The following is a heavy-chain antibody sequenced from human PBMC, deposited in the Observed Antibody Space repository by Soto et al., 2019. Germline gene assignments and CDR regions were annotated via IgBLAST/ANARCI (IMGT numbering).Heavy chain of an antibody. CDR3: GRGWAWVDY. D-gene: IGHD1-26*01. CDR1: GFTVSSNY. Sequence: EVQLVESGGGLVQPGGSLRLSCAASGFTVSSNYMSWVRQAPGKGLEWVSVIYSGGSTYYADSVKGRFTISRDNSKNTLYLQMHSLGAEDTDVYYCGRGWAWVDYWGQGTLVTVSS. J-gene: IGHJ4*02. V-gene: IGHV3-66*01. CDR2: IYSGGST.